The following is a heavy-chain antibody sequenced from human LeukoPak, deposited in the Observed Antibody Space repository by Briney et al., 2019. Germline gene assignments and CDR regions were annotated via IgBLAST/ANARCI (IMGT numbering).Heavy chain of an antibody. CDR3: ARSSGPYYYALDV. J-gene: IGHJ6*02. CDR1: DDSISSSSYH. V-gene: IGHV4-39*07. D-gene: IGHD2-15*01. Sequence: PWETLSLTSTVSDDSISSSSYHWGWIRQPPGKGLEWIGRIYFSGNTYYNPSLKSRVTISGDTSKNEFSLKVSSVTAADTAVYYCARSSGPYYYALDVWGQGTAVTVSS. CDR2: IYFSGNT.